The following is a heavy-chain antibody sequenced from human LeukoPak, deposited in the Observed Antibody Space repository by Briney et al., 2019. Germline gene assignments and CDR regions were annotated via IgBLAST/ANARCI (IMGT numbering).Heavy chain of an antibody. D-gene: IGHD6-19*01. J-gene: IGHJ6*03. CDR1: GESFSDYY. CDR2: INHSGST. V-gene: IGHV4-34*01. CDR3: AREGIAVAGTLGSYYYYYMDV. Sequence: SETLSLTCAVYGESFSDYYWSWIRQPPGKGLEWIGEINHSGSTNYSPSLKSRVTISVDTSKNQFSLKLSSVTAADTAVYYCAREGIAVAGTLGSYYYYYMDVWGKGTTVTVSS.